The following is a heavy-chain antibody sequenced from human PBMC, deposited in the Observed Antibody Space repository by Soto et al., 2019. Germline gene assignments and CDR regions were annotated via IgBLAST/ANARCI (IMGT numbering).Heavy chain of an antibody. CDR3: TTYHGDYNFDH. CDR2: FDPDEAET. V-gene: IGHV1-24*01. Sequence: QVQLVQDGAEVKKPGASVKVSCKVSGYTLNEVAMHWVRQAPGKGLEWLGGFDPDEAETIYAQHFQGRVTMTEDTSTDTVYMELSSLRSEDTALYFCTTYHGDYNFDHWGQGTLVTVSS. D-gene: IGHD4-17*01. CDR1: GYTLNEVA. J-gene: IGHJ5*02.